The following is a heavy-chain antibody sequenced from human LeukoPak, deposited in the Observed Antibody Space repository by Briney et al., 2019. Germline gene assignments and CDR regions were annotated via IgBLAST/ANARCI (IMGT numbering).Heavy chain of an antibody. CDR2: INPNSGGT. Sequence: GASVKVSCKASGYTFTGYYMHWVRQAPGQGLEWMGWINPNSGGTNYAQKFQGRVTMTRDTSISTAYMELSRLRSDDTAVYYCARREYDFWSGSGIVDYWGQGTLVTVSP. CDR3: ARREYDFWSGSGIVDY. CDR1: GYTFTGYY. J-gene: IGHJ4*02. V-gene: IGHV1-2*02. D-gene: IGHD3-3*01.